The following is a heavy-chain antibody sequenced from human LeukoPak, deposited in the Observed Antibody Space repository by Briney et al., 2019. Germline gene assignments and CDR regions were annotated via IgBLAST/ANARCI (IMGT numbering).Heavy chain of an antibody. CDR3: AKVMFNDFFDY. V-gene: IGHV3-23*01. CDR1: GFTFSNSD. CDR2: ISGSGDTT. J-gene: IGHJ4*02. Sequence: PGGSLRFSGAASGFTFSNSDMSWVRQAPGKGLEWVAAISGSGDTTYYADSVKGRFTISRDNSKNTLGLQMNSLRAEDTAMYYCAKVMFNDFFDYWGQGTLVTVSS. D-gene: IGHD2-8*01.